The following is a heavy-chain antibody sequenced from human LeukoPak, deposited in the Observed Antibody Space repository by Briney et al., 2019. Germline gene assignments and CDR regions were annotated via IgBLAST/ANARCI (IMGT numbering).Heavy chain of an antibody. V-gene: IGHV3-23*01. Sequence: GGSLRLSCVGSGFSFSSFAMSWVGQAPGKGLEWVSSISGGGANTYYTDSVKGRFTISRDDSKNMQFLQMNSLRPEDTAVYFWAKRITVAVGYYFDSWGQGTLVTVSS. J-gene: IGHJ4*02. CDR1: GFSFSSFA. D-gene: IGHD1-20*01. CDR2: ISGGGANT. CDR3: AKRITVAVGYYFDS.